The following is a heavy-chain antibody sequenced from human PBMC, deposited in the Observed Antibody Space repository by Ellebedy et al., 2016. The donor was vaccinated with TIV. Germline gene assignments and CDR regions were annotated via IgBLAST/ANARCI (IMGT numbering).Heavy chain of an antibody. CDR2: ISHDGRHH. CDR3: ARGGSYYGSGSYQKALDY. D-gene: IGHD3-10*01. Sequence: GGSLRLSXAASGITLSSYALHWVRQAPGKGLEWVAIISHDGRHHYYADSVKGRFTIPRDNSESTLYLQMSSLRSEDTAVYYCARGGSYYGSGSYQKALDYWGQGTLVTVSS. J-gene: IGHJ4*02. CDR1: GITLSSYA. V-gene: IGHV3-30*14.